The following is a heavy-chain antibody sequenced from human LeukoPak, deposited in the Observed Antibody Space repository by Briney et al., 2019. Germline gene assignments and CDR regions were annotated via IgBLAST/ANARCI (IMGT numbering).Heavy chain of an antibody. CDR2: IIHIFGTA. V-gene: IGHV1-69*05. J-gene: IGHJ4*02. D-gene: IGHD6-6*01. CDR3: AREVNPSRIAARPRRGFLQVY. CDR1: GGTFSSYA. Sequence: SVKVTCKASGGTFSSYAISWLRQAPAQGREWMGGIIHIFGTANYAQKLQGRVTMTTDTSTSTDYMELRSLRSDDTAVYYCAREVNPSRIAARPRRGFLQVYWGQGALLTVSP.